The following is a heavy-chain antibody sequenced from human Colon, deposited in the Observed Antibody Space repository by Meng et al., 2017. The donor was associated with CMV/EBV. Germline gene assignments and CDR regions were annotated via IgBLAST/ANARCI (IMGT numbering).Heavy chain of an antibody. CDR3: AGEGVLITVDAFDV. CDR1: GFRFSGHW. Sequence: GESLKISCAASGFRFSGHWMHWVRQVPGKGLVWVSRISSDGGNTSYADSVTGRFSISRDNAKNTLFLQMNSLRAEDTATYYCAGEGVLITVDAFDVWGQGTMVTVSS. J-gene: IGHJ3*01. D-gene: IGHD3-3*01. V-gene: IGHV3-74*01. CDR2: ISSDGGNT.